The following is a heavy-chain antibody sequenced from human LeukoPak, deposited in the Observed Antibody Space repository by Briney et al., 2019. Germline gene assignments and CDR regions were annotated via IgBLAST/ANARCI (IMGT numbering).Heavy chain of an antibody. Sequence: SVKVSCKASGGTFSSYAISWVRQAPGQGLEWMGRIIPILGIANYAQKFQGRVTITADKSTSTAYMELSGLRSEDTAVYYCARGAGYYYDSGGYYYRFDPWGQGTLVTVSS. D-gene: IGHD3-22*01. CDR3: ARGAGYYYDSGGYYYRFDP. CDR2: IIPILGIA. J-gene: IGHJ5*02. V-gene: IGHV1-69*04. CDR1: GGTFSSYA.